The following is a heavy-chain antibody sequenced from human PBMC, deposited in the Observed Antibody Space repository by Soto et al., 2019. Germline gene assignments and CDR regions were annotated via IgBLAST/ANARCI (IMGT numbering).Heavy chain of an antibody. J-gene: IGHJ5*02. Sequence: QLQLQESGPGLVKPSETLSLTCTVSGGSISSSSYYWGWIRQPPGKGLEWIGSIYYSGSTYYNPSLKSRVTISVDTSKNQFSLKLSSVTAADTAVYYCARQGGRPGEFDPWGQGTLVTVSS. D-gene: IGHD4-17*01. CDR2: IYYSGST. V-gene: IGHV4-39*01. CDR3: ARQGGRPGEFDP. CDR1: GGSISSSSYY.